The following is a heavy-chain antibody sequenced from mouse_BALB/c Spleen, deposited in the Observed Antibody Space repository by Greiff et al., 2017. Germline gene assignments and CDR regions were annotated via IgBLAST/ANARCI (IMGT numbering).Heavy chain of an antibody. J-gene: IGHJ4*01. CDR2: INPGSGGT. Sequence: QVHVKQSGAELVRPGTSVKVSCKASGYAFTNYLIEWVKQRPGQGLEWIGVINPGSGGTNYNEKFKGKATLTADKSSSTAYMQLSSLTSDDSAVYFCARSLLRLRAMDYWGQGTSVTVSS. CDR1: GYAFTNYL. V-gene: IGHV1-54*03. CDR3: ARSLLRLRAMDY. D-gene: IGHD1-2*01.